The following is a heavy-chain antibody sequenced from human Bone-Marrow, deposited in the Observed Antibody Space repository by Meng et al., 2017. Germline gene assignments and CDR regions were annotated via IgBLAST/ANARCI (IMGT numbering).Heavy chain of an antibody. V-gene: IGHV3-20*04. D-gene: IGHD1-26*01. CDR1: GFTFDDYG. J-gene: IGHJ3*02. Sequence: GESLKISCAASGFTFDDYGMSWVRQAPGKGLEWVSGINWNGGSTGYADSVKGRFTISRDNAKNSLYLQMNSLRAEDTALYYCARDPFRWELLITKPDAFDIWGQGTMVTVSS. CDR3: ARDPFRWELLITKPDAFDI. CDR2: INWNGGST.